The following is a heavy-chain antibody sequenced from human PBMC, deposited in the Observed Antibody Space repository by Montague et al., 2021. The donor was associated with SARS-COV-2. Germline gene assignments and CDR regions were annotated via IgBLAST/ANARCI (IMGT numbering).Heavy chain of an antibody. V-gene: IGHV4-34*01. CDR3: ARWDPQTLTLIGLRGKSASDY. J-gene: IGHJ4*02. CDR1: GESFSGFF. D-gene: IGHD4-23*01. Sequence: SETLSLTCAVYGESFSGFFWSWIRQPPGKGLEWIAEINDRGVTNYNYNPSLGSRVTISADTSKNQFSLKLRSVTAADTGVYYCARWDPQTLTLIGLRGKSASDYWGQGILVTVSS. CDR2: INDRGVTNY.